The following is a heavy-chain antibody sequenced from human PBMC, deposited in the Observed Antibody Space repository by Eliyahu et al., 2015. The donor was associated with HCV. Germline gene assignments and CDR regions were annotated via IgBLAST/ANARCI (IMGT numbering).Heavy chain of an antibody. Sequence: EVQLVQSGAELKKPGESLXISCKASGYRFTNYWIAWVXQMPGKGLEWMGIIYPGXSDTKYSPSFQGQVTISADASVSTTYLQWNSLKTSDSAMYYCATQGEILAGFDYWGQGTLVTVSS. CDR2: IYPGXSDT. V-gene: IGHV5-51*01. J-gene: IGHJ4*02. CDR1: GYRFTNYW. CDR3: ATQGEILAGFDY. D-gene: IGHD1-26*01.